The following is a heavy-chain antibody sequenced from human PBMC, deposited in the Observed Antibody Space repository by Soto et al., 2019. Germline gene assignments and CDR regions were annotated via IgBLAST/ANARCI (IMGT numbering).Heavy chain of an antibody. CDR1: GGSFSGYY. J-gene: IGHJ6*03. Sequence: SETLSLTCAVYGGSFSGYYWSWIRQPPGKGLEWIGEINHSGSTNYNPPLKSRVTISVDTSKNQFSLKLSSVTAADTAVYYCARGHNYDFWSGYPNKKYYYYMDVWGKGTTVTVSS. D-gene: IGHD3-3*01. V-gene: IGHV4-34*01. CDR3: ARGHNYDFWSGYPNKKYYYYMDV. CDR2: INHSGST.